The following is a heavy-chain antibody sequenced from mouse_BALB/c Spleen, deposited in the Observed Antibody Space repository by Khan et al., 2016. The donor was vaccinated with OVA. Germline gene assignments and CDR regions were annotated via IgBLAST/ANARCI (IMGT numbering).Heavy chain of an antibody. CDR2: IWSGGST. CDR3: ARNYDYDEGLAY. D-gene: IGHD2-4*01. V-gene: IGHV2-2*02. Sequence: QVQLKESGPGLVQPSQSLSITCTVSGFSLTTYGVHWVRQSPRKGLEWLGVIWSGGSTDYNAPFISRLSISKDSSKSQVFFKMNSLQVNDTAIYXCARNYDYDEGLAYWGQGTLVTVSA. CDR1: GFSLTTYG. J-gene: IGHJ3*01.